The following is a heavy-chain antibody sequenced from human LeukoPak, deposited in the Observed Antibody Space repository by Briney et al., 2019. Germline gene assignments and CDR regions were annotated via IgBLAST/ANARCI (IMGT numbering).Heavy chain of an antibody. V-gene: IGHV4-30-2*01. D-gene: IGHD2-2*02. CDR1: GGSISSGGYY. J-gene: IGHJ6*03. CDR3: ARGYCSSTSCYSPHYYYMDV. Sequence: PSETLSLTCTVSGGSISSGGYYWSWIRQPPGKGLEWIGYIYHSGSTYYNPSLKSRVTISVDRSKNQFSLKLSSVTAADTAVYYCARGYCSSTSCYSPHYYYMDVWGKGTTVTVSS. CDR2: IYHSGST.